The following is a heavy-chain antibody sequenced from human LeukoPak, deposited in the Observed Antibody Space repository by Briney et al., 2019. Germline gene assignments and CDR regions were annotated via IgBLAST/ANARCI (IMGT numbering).Heavy chain of an antibody. V-gene: IGHV4-61*02. D-gene: IGHD2-2*02. J-gene: IGHJ3*02. CDR1: GGSISSGSYY. CDR2: IYTSGST. CDR3: ARSTYCSSTSCYTLREAFDI. Sequence: PSETLSLTCTVSGGSISSGSYYWSWIRQPAGKGLEWIGRIYTSGSTNYNPSLKSRVTISVDTSKNQFSLKLSSVTAADTAVYYCARSTYCSSTSCYTLREAFDIWGQGTMVTVSS.